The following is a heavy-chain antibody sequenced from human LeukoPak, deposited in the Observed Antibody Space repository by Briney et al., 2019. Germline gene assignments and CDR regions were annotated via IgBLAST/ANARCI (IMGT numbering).Heavy chain of an antibody. J-gene: IGHJ6*02. CDR2: IKQDGSEK. Sequence: GGSLGLSCAASGFTFSSYWMSWVRQAPGKGLEWVANIKQDGSEKYYVDSVKGRFTISRDNAKNSLYLQMNSLRAEDTAVYYCAREAYSSSWVRYYYYGMDVWGQGTTVTVSS. CDR3: AREAYSSSWVRYYYYGMDV. V-gene: IGHV3-7*01. CDR1: GFTFSSYW. D-gene: IGHD6-13*01.